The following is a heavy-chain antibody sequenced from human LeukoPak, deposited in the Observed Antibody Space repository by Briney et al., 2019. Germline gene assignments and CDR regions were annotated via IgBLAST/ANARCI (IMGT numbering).Heavy chain of an antibody. D-gene: IGHD3-16*01. Sequence: GGSLRLSCAASGFTFGSYAMNWVRQAPGKGLEWVSAIYTAGETYYPGSVKGRFTVSRENAKNSLYLQMNNLRAEDTAVYFCSRGGPLAGYAFDIWGPGTMVTVSS. J-gene: IGHJ3*02. CDR3: SRGGPLAGYAFDI. V-gene: IGHV3-13*01. CDR2: IYTAGET. CDR1: GFTFGSYA.